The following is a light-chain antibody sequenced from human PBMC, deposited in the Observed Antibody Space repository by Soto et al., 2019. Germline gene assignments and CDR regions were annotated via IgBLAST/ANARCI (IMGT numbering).Light chain of an antibody. J-gene: IGKJ2*01. Sequence: VLTQSPGTLSLSPGERTTLSCRASQSITRFYLAWYQHKPGQAPRLLIYGASSRATGIPHRFSGSESGTDFTLTISRLEPEDCGVYYCQQSGGSPPYTFGQGTRLEIK. CDR1: QSITRFY. V-gene: IGKV3-20*01. CDR2: GAS. CDR3: QQSGGSPPYT.